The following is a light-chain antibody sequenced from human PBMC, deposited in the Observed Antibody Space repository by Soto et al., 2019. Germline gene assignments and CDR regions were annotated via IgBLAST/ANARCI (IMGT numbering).Light chain of an antibody. J-gene: IGLJ1*01. V-gene: IGLV2-14*01. Sequence: QSALAQPASVSGSPGQSIIISCTGTSSDIGYYDYVSWYQHHSGKAPKLIIYEVNNRPSGVSNRFSGSKSVNTASLTISGLQAEDEADYYCSSHSSSSAYYVFGTGTKVTVL. CDR2: EVN. CDR1: SSDIGYYDY. CDR3: SSHSSSSAYYV.